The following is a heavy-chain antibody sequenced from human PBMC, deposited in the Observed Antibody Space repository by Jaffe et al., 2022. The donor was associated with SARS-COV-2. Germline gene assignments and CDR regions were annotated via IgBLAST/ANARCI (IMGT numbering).Heavy chain of an antibody. CDR2: ISYDGSNK. V-gene: IGHV3-30*04. CDR3: ARRKIMTSLSEFAFDV. Sequence: QVQLVESGGGVAQPGRSLRLSCAASGFIFSNYAIHWVRQAPGKGLEWVAVISYDGSNKYFSDSVRGRFSISRDNSKNTLYLQMNSLRGDDTAMYYCARRKIMTSLSEFAFDVWGQGTMVTVSS. J-gene: IGHJ3*01. D-gene: IGHD2-21*02. CDR1: GFIFSNYA.